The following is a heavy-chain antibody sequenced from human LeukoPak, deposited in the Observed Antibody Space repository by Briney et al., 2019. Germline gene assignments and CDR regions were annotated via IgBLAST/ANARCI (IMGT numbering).Heavy chain of an antibody. CDR3: ASIPQTTAPDAFDI. CDR1: GVSISSSSYY. CDR2: IYYSGST. D-gene: IGHD4-17*01. V-gene: IGHV4-39*07. Sequence: PSETLSLTCTVSGVSISSSSYYWGWLRQPPGKGLEWIGSIYYSGSTYYNPSLKGRVTISVDTSKNQFSLKLSSVTAADTAVYYCASIPQTTAPDAFDIWGQGTMVTVSS. J-gene: IGHJ3*02.